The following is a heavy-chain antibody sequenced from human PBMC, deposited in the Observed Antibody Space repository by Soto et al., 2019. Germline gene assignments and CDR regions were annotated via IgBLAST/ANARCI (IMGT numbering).Heavy chain of an antibody. V-gene: IGHV3-74*01. CDR3: GRALRGGSESTAY. D-gene: IGHD6-6*01. CDR1: GFTFSSYW. J-gene: IGHJ4*02. CDR2: INSDGSST. Sequence: EVQLVESGGVLVQPGGSLRLSCAASGFTFSSYWMHWVRQAPGKGLVWLSRINSDGSSTSYADAVKGHLTISRDNAKNTLKLQRNILRDDDPAVDYCGRALRGGSESTAYWGQGTLVTVSS.